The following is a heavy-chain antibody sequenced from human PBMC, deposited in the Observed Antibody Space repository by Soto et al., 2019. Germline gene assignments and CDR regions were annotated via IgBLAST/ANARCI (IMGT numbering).Heavy chain of an antibody. CDR3: AKDSRYDFWSGYYSGSYFDY. CDR2: ISGSGGST. V-gene: IGHV3-23*01. D-gene: IGHD3-3*01. CDR1: GFTFSSYA. J-gene: IGHJ4*02. Sequence: GGSLRLSCAASGFTFSSYAMSWVRQAPGKGLEWVSAISGSGGSTYYADSMKGRFTISRDNSKNTLYLQMNSLRAEDTAVYYCAKDSRYDFWSGYYSGSYFDYWGQGTLVTVSS.